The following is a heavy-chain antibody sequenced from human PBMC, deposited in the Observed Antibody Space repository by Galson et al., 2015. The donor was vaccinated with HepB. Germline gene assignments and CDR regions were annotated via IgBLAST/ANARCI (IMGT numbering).Heavy chain of an antibody. CDR2: INPNSGGT. D-gene: IGHD6-13*01. Sequence: SVKVSCKASGYTFTGYYMHWVRQAPGQGLEWMGWINPNSGGTNYAQKFQGWVTMTRDTSISTAYMELSRLRSDDTAVYYCAREPQDSSSWHDAFDIWGQGTMVTVSS. CDR3: AREPQDSSSWHDAFDI. V-gene: IGHV1-2*04. CDR1: GYTFTGYY. J-gene: IGHJ3*02.